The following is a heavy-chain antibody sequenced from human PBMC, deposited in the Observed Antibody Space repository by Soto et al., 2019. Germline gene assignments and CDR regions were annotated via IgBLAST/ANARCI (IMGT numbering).Heavy chain of an antibody. D-gene: IGHD3-10*01. CDR1: GYTFTSYY. V-gene: IGHV1-46*01. CDR3: ASPTPITMVRGVKWIDLYGMDV. CDR2: INPSGGST. Sequence: ASVKVSCKASGYTFTSYYMHWVRQAPGQGLEWMGIINPSGGSTSYAQKFQGRVTMTRDTSTSTVYMELSSLRSEDTAVYYCASPTPITMVRGVKWIDLYGMDVWGQGTTVTVSS. J-gene: IGHJ6*02.